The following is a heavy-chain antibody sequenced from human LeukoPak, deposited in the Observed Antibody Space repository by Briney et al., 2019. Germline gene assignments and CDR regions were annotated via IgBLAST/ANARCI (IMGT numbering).Heavy chain of an antibody. Sequence: SGPVLVKPTETLTLTCTVSGFSLSNARMGVSWIRQPPGKALEWLAHIFSNDEKSYSTSLRSRLTTSKDTSKSQVVLTMTNMDPVDTATYYCARMEKYYDFWSGYLSYFDYWGQGTLVTVSS. CDR3: ARMEKYYDFWSGYLSYFDY. J-gene: IGHJ4*02. V-gene: IGHV2-26*01. D-gene: IGHD3-3*01. CDR2: IFSNDEK. CDR1: GFSLSNARMG.